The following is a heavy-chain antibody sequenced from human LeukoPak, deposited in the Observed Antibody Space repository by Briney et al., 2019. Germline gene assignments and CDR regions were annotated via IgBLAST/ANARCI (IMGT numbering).Heavy chain of an antibody. CDR3: ARVIVGGTGFVC. CDR2: INSDETTL. V-gene: IGHV3-74*01. Sequence: PGGSLRLSCAASGFTLSKHWMHWVRQAPGNGLVWVSRINSDETTLQYADSVKGRFTISRDTAKNTLYLQMNSLRAEDTAVYYCARVIVGGTGFVCWGRGALVSVCS. CDR1: GFTLSKHW. D-gene: IGHD1-26*01. J-gene: IGHJ4*02.